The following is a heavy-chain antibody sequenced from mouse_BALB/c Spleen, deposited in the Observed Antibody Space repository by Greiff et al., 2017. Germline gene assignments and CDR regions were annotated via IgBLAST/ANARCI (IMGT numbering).Heavy chain of an antibody. Sequence: DVKLVESGGGLVQPGGSLKLSCAASGFTFSSYTMSWVRPTPEKRLEWVAYISNGGGSTYYPDTVKGRFTISRDNAKNTLYLQMSSLKSEDTAMYYCASLTTGGGFAYWGQGTLVTVSA. CDR1: GFTFSSYT. J-gene: IGHJ3*01. V-gene: IGHV5-12-2*01. CDR3: ASLTTGGGFAY. CDR2: ISNGGGST. D-gene: IGHD1-1*01.